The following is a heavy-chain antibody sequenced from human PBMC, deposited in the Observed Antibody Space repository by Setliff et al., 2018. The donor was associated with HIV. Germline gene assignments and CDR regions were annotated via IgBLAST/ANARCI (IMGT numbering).Heavy chain of an antibody. CDR2: ICDSGRNT. CDR3: GRHGNIVVEVPAQARAFDI. V-gene: IGHV4-59*08. D-gene: IGHD2-2*01. J-gene: IGHJ3*02. Sequence: SETLSLTCTVSGGSISNYYWSWIRLPPGKGLEWIGVICDSGRNTYYNPSLKSRVTIFVDTSKNQFSLKLNSVTAADTAIYYCGRHGNIVVEVPAQARAFDIWG. CDR1: GGSISNYY.